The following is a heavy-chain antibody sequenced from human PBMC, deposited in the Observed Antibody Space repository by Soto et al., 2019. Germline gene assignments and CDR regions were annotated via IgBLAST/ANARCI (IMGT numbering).Heavy chain of an antibody. Sequence: QVQLVQSGAEVKKTGASVKVSCKASGYTFRDYYIHWVRQAPGQGLEWMGWLNPNSAGTAYAQKFQGEVTTTRDTSISTAYMKLSRLRSDDTAVYYWARGPPRQLLVHNHPMDVWGQGATVTVSS. V-gene: IGHV1-2*02. J-gene: IGHJ6*02. CDR3: ARGPPRQLLVHNHPMDV. CDR2: LNPNSAGT. CDR1: GYTFRDYY. D-gene: IGHD6-13*01.